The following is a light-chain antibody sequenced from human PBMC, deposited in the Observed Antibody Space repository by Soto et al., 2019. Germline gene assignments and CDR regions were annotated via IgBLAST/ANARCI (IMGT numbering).Light chain of an antibody. V-gene: IGLV1-47*01. CDR2: RNN. CDR3: AAWYDSLVV. CDR1: SSNIGSAY. J-gene: IGLJ2*01. Sequence: QSVLTQPPSASGTPGQTVTISCSGSSSNIGSAYIYWYQHLPVTAPKLLIYRNNQRPSGVPDRFSASKSGTSASLAISGLRSEDDADYYCAAWYDSLVVFGGGTKLTVL.